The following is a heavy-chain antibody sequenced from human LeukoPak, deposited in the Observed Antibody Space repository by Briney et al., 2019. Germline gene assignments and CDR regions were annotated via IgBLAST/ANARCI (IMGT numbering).Heavy chain of an antibody. CDR2: ISGSGGST. Sequence: PGGSLRLSCAASGFTFSGYAMSWVRQAPGKGLEWVSAISGSGGSTYYADSVKGRFTISRDNSKNTLYLQMNSLRAEDTAVYYCAKVWAGSYFGFYFDYWGQGTLVTVSS. V-gene: IGHV3-23*01. D-gene: IGHD1-26*01. CDR1: GFTFSGYA. CDR3: AKVWAGSYFGFYFDY. J-gene: IGHJ4*02.